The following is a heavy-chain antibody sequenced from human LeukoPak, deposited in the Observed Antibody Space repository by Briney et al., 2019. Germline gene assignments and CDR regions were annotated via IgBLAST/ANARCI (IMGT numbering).Heavy chain of an antibody. CDR1: GFTLADYA. CDR2: ISWNSGSI. CDR3: AKDLSGYYDSSGYFDY. J-gene: IGHJ4*02. V-gene: IGHV3-9*01. Sequence: GRSLRLSCEASGFTLADYAMHWVRQAPGKGLEWVSGISWNSGSIGYADSVKGRFTISRDNAKNSLYLQMNSLRAEDTALYYCAKDLSGYYDSSGYFDYWGQGTLVTVSS. D-gene: IGHD3-22*01.